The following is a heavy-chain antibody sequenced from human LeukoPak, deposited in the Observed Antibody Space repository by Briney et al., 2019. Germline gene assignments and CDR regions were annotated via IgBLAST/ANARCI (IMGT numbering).Heavy chain of an antibody. V-gene: IGHV1-69*13. J-gene: IGHJ4*02. CDR1: GGTFSSYA. D-gene: IGHD3-9*01. Sequence: SVKVSCKASGGTFSSYAVSWVRQAPGQGLEWMGGIIPIFGTANYAQKFRGRTTIIADEFTNVAYMELRSLRSEDTAVYYCARGGDYDVLTGRDALDIWGQGTLVTVSS. CDR3: ARGGDYDVLTGRDALDI. CDR2: IIPIFGTA.